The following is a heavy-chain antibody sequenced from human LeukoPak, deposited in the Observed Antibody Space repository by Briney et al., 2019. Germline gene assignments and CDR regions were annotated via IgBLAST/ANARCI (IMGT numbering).Heavy chain of an antibody. D-gene: IGHD3-10*01. CDR2: ISAYNGNT. V-gene: IGHV1-18*01. CDR3: ARDQTGYYGSGDYMDV. Sequence: ASVKVSCKASGYTFTSYGISWVRQAPGQGLEWMGWISAYNGNTNYAQKLQGRVTMTTDTSTSTAYMELRSLRSDDTAVYYCARDQTGYYGSGDYMDVWGKGTTVTVSS. J-gene: IGHJ6*03. CDR1: GYTFTSYG.